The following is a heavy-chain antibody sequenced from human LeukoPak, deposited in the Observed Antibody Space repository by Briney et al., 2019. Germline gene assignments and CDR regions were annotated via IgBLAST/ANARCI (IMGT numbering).Heavy chain of an antibody. V-gene: IGHV7-4-1*02. J-gene: IGHJ4*02. CDR1: GYTFTSHA. CDR2: INTNTGNP. CDR3: AKQGPGHCGSTSCYGVDY. Sequence: GASVKVSCKASGYTFTSHAMNWVRQAPGQGLEWMGCINTNTGNPTYAQGFTGRFVFSLDTSVSTAYLQISSLKAEDTAVYFCAKQGPGHCGSTSCYGVDYWGQGTLVTVSS. D-gene: IGHD2-2*01.